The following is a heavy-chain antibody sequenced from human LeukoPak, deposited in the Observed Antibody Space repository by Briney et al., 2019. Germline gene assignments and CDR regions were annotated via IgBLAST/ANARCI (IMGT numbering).Heavy chain of an antibody. CDR3: ARAGTRGSYYWTY. J-gene: IGHJ4*02. CDR1: GYTFTSNY. D-gene: IGHD1-26*01. CDR2: INTSGGST. Sequence: TSVTVSCTSSGYTFTSNYMHWVRQAHGQGLGWMGIINTSGGSTSYAQKFQGRVTMTRDTSTSTVYMELSSLRSEDTAVYYCARAGTRGSYYWTYWGQGTLVTVSS. V-gene: IGHV1-46*01.